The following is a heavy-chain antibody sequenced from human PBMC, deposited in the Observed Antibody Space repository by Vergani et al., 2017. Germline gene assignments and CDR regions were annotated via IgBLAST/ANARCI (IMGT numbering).Heavy chain of an antibody. D-gene: IGHD4-11*01. Sequence: QVQLQQWGGGLLKPSETLSLTCVVNGGSFTSYYWTWIRQSPGEGLEWVGDIDHTGRPDYNPSLKSRLTMSVDKSQNQLSLTLNSVTATDTAIYFCAKVNTETNGHLYYYYFMDVWGQGTAVTVS. V-gene: IGHV4-34*01. CDR3: AKVNTETNGHLYYYYFMDV. CDR2: IDHTGRP. J-gene: IGHJ6*03. CDR1: GGSFTSYY.